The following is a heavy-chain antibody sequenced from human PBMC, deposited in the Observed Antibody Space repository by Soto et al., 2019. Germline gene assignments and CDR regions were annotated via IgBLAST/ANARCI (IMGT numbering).Heavy chain of an antibody. CDR2: ISYDGSNK. J-gene: IGHJ4*02. D-gene: IGHD2-2*03. Sequence: QVQLVESGGGVVQPGRSLRLSCAASGFTFSSYGMHWVRQAPGKGLEWVAVISYDGSNKYYADSVKGRFTISRDNSKNTLYLQMNSLRAEDTAVYYCAKGVDIVVVPAAMRGGVFDYWGQGTLVTVSS. V-gene: IGHV3-30*18. CDR1: GFTFSSYG. CDR3: AKGVDIVVVPAAMRGGVFDY.